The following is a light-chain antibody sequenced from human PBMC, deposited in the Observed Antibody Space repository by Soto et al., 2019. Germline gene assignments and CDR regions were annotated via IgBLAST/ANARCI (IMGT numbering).Light chain of an antibody. J-gene: IGKJ4*01. CDR2: AAS. Sequence: IQMTQSPSSLSASVGDRVTLTCQASHDIRDHLNWYQQKPGKAPKLLIYAASTLQSGVPSRFSGSGSGTDFTLTISSLQPEDFATYYCQQLNSYPLTFGGGTKVEIK. CDR3: QQLNSYPLT. CDR1: HDIRDH. V-gene: IGKV1-17*01.